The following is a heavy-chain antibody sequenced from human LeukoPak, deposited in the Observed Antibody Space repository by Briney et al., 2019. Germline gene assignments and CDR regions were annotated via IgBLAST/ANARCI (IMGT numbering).Heavy chain of an antibody. Sequence: PSETLSLTCTVSGGSISSSSYYWGWIRQPPGKGLEWIGEINHSGSTNYNPSLKSRVTISVDTSKNQFSLKLSSVTAADTAMYYCASTLFGGVISNYWGQGTLVTVSS. CDR3: ASTLFGGVISNY. CDR1: GGSISSSSYY. D-gene: IGHD3-16*02. V-gene: IGHV4-39*07. CDR2: INHSGST. J-gene: IGHJ4*02.